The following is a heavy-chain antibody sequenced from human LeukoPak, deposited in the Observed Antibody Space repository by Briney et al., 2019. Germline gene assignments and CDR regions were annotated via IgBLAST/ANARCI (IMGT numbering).Heavy chain of an antibody. Sequence: PGGSLRLSCAASGFAFSSSAMHWVRQAPGKGLEWVAFIRYDGSNKYYADSVKGRFTISRDNSKNTLNLQMNSLRAEDTAVYYCAKDPTHYRVWDYYETIGLSYWGQGTLVTVSS. CDR3: AKDPTHYRVWDYYETIGLSY. CDR1: GFAFSSSA. CDR2: IRYDGSNK. V-gene: IGHV3-30*02. J-gene: IGHJ4*02. D-gene: IGHD3-22*01.